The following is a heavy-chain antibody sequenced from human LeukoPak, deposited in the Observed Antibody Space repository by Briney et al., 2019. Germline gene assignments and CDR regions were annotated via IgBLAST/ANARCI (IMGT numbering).Heavy chain of an antibody. CDR2: INSDRSST. D-gene: IGHD3-22*01. CDR1: GFTFSSYW. J-gene: IGHJ3*02. CDR3: ARRRGIVVSAFDI. Sequence: TGGSLRLSCAASGFTFSSYWMHWVRQAQGKGLGWVSRINSDRSSTIYADSVKGGFTISRDNAKNTLYLQMNSLRAEDTAVYYCARRRGIVVSAFDIWGQGTMVTVSS. V-gene: IGHV3-74*01.